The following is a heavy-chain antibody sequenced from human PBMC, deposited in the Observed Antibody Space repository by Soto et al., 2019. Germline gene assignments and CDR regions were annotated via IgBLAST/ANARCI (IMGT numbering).Heavy chain of an antibody. J-gene: IGHJ4*02. Sequence: QVQLQESGPGLVKPSQTLSLTCTVSGGSISSGDYYWTWIRQPPGKGLEWIGYIYYSGYTYYNPSLKSRINISVDTSKNQFSLKLTSVTAADTAVYFCARGGNGYHILTGFSSHYWGQGTLVTVSS. D-gene: IGHD3-9*01. V-gene: IGHV4-30-4*01. CDR3: ARGGNGYHILTGFSSHY. CDR1: GGSISSGDYY. CDR2: IYYSGYT.